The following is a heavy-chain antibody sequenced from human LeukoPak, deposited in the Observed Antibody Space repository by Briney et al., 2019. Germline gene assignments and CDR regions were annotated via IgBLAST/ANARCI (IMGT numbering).Heavy chain of an antibody. CDR1: GFTVSINY. Sequence: PGGSLRLSCVASGFTVSINYMSWVRQAPGKGLERVSVIYSGGGTYYADSVKGPFTISRDNSKNTLYLQMNSLRAEDTAVYYCASGSGSYRTPYYYMDVWGTGTTVSVSS. CDR2: IYSGGGT. J-gene: IGHJ6*03. CDR3: ASGSGSYRTPYYYMDV. V-gene: IGHV3-53*01. D-gene: IGHD3-10*01.